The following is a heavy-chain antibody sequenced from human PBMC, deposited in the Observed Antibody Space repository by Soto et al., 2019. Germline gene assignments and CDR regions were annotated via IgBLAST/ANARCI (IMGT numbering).Heavy chain of an antibody. CDR3: ARDDTAMVTPYYYYGMDV. J-gene: IGHJ6*02. Sequence: PSETLSLTCTVSGGSISSGDYYWSWIRQPPGKGLEWIGYIYYSGSTYYNPSLKSRVTISVDTSKNQFSLKLSSLTAADTAVYYCARDDTAMVTPYYYYGMDVWGQGTTVTVSS. CDR2: IYYSGST. D-gene: IGHD5-18*01. CDR1: GGSISSGDYY. V-gene: IGHV4-30-4*01.